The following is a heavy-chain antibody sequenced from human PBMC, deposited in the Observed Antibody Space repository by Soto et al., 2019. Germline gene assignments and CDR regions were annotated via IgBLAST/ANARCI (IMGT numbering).Heavy chain of an antibody. D-gene: IGHD1-7*01. J-gene: IGHJ4*02. CDR1: GYTFTGYY. Sequence: ASVKVSCKASGYTFTGYYMHWVRQAPGQGLEWMGWINPNSGGTNYAQKFQGRVTMTRDTSISTAYMELSRLRSDDTAVYYCARGPPAYNWNYWYYFDYWGQGTLVTVSS. CDR2: INPNSGGT. CDR3: ARGPPAYNWNYWYYFDY. V-gene: IGHV1-2*02.